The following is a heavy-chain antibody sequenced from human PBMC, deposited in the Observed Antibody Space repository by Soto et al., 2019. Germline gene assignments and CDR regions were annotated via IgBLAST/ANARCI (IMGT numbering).Heavy chain of an antibody. CDR3: ARLGAFYQSLDP. V-gene: IGHV4-59*08. D-gene: IGHD3-3*02. CDR1: GGTISSWY. J-gene: IGHJ5*02. CDR2: IYYGGST. Sequence: SETLSLTGTGSGGTISSWYWSCIRQSPGKGLEWIGYIYYGGSTNCNPSLDSRVTISLETSKGQISLRLSSVTAADTAVYYCARLGAFYQSLDPWGPGTLVTVSS.